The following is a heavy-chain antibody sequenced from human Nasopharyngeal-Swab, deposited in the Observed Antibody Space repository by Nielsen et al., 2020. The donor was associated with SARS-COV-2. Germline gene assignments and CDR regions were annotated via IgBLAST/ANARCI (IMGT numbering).Heavy chain of an antibody. Sequence: ASVKVSCKASGYTFTSYAMNWVRQAPGQGLEWMGWMSPNSGNTGYAQKFQGRVTMTRNTSTSTAYLELSSLRSEDTAVYYCARGGSSLGANLEDPWGQGTLVIVSS. CDR2: MSPNSGNT. V-gene: IGHV1-8*02. CDR1: GYTFTSYA. J-gene: IGHJ5*02. CDR3: ARGGSSLGANLEDP. D-gene: IGHD3-10*01.